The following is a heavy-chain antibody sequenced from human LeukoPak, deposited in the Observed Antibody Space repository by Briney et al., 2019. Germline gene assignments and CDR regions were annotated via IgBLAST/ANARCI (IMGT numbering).Heavy chain of an antibody. Sequence: SETLSLTCTVSNDSISSGAYYWSWVRQHPGKGLEWIGYVYYSGSTYYNPSLQSRVTMSLDTSKNQFILRLSSVTAADTAVYYCARSPYCTCGSCYLLYWGQGTLVTVSS. CDR3: ARSPYCTCGSCYLLY. V-gene: IGHV4-31*03. D-gene: IGHD2-15*01. CDR2: VYYSGST. J-gene: IGHJ4*02. CDR1: NDSISSGAYY.